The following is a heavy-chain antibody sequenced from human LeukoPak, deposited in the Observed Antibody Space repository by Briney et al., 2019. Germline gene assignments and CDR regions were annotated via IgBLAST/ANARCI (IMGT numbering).Heavy chain of an antibody. J-gene: IGHJ5*02. D-gene: IGHD6-19*01. Sequence: VASVKVSCKASGVTFSNYALTWVRQAPGQGLEWMGGIIPIVGAPNYAQKFQGRVTITTDVSTGTAYMELSSLRSEDTAVYYCARVTYPFSSGHNNWFDPWGQGTLVTVSS. CDR3: ARVTYPFSSGHNNWFDP. CDR2: IIPIVGAP. CDR1: GVTFSNYA. V-gene: IGHV1-69*05.